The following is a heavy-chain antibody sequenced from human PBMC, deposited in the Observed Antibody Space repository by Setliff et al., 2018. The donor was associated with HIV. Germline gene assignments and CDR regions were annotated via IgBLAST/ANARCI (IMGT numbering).Heavy chain of an antibody. J-gene: IGHJ5*02. CDR3: ARDNGRYFDRGWFDP. CDR1: GFSISSRYY. Sequence: ETLSLTCDVSGFSISSRYYWGWVRQAPGKGLEWVSSISASATYMYYADSVKGRFTISRDNAENSLYLQMNSLRAEDTAVYYCARDNGRYFDRGWFDPWGQGALVTVSS. V-gene: IGHV3-21*01. D-gene: IGHD3-9*01. CDR2: ISASATYM.